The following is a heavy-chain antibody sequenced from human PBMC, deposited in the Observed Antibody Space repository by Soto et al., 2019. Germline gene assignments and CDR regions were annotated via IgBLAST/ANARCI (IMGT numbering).Heavy chain of an antibody. CDR1: GGSISSYY. CDR3: XXXXXXXXXXXYYYYYMDV. J-gene: IGHJ6*03. Sequence: QVQLQESGPGLVKPSETLSLTCTVSGGSISSYYWSWIRQPPGXGLEWIGYIYYSGSTNYNPSLKSRVTISVXTSKNQFSLXXXXVTXADTAVXXXXXXXXXXXXXXYYYYYMDVWGKGTTVTVSS. CDR2: IYYSGST. V-gene: IGHV4-59*01.